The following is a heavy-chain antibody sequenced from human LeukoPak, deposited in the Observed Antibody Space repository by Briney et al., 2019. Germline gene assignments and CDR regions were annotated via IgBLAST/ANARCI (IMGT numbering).Heavy chain of an antibody. V-gene: IGHV1-18*01. CDR2: ISAYNGNT. J-gene: IGHJ3*02. D-gene: IGHD6-6*01. CDR1: GYTFTSYG. Sequence: ASVKVSCKASGYTFTSYGISWVRQAPGQGLEWMGWISAYNGNTNYAQKLQGRVTMTTDTSTSTAYMELRSLRSDDTAVYYCARPKLLYSSSSHDAFDIWGQGTMVTVSS. CDR3: ARPKLLYSSSSHDAFDI.